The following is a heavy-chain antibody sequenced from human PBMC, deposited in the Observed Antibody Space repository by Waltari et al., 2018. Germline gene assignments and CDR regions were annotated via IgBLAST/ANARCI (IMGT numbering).Heavy chain of an antibody. CDR2: ISVSDGT. D-gene: IGHD1-20*01. Sequence: ELQLLKSGGDLVQPGGSLIISCASPGITFTNSAINGVRLAQGTGRGWVSAISVSDGTYYADSVKGRFTISRDTSKNTVYLQMNGLRAEDTAVYYCATPFYNWDDPLHSWGQGTLVTVSS. V-gene: IGHV3-23*01. J-gene: IGHJ4*02. CDR3: ATPFYNWDDPLHS. CDR1: GITFTNSA.